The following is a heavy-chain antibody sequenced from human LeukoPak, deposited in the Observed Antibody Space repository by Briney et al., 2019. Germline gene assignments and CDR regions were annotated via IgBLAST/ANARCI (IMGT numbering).Heavy chain of an antibody. V-gene: IGHV4-4*02. Sequence: SETPSLTCAVSGGSISGANWRSGLRQPPGKGLEWIGEIYHSGSANYNPSLKSRVTISVDKSKNQFSLKLTSMTAADTAVYYCARLWGTFESWGQGTLVTVSS. CDR1: GGSISGANW. CDR3: ARLWGTFES. D-gene: IGHD7-27*01. CDR2: IYHSGSA. J-gene: IGHJ4*02.